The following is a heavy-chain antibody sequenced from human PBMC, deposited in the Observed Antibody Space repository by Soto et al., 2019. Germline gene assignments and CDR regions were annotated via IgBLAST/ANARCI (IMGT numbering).Heavy chain of an antibody. V-gene: IGHV1-3*05. CDR1: GYTFTSYA. CDR3: ATVSGWYVRVD. J-gene: IGHJ4*02. CDR2: INAGNGNT. D-gene: IGHD6-19*01. Sequence: QVQLVQSGAEEKKPGASVKVSCKASGYTFTSYAMHWVRQAPEQRLEWMGWINAGNGNTKDSEKFQHRVTIARDTSASTVYLAPRRLRSEVTAVYYCATVSGWYVRVDWGQGALVTVSS.